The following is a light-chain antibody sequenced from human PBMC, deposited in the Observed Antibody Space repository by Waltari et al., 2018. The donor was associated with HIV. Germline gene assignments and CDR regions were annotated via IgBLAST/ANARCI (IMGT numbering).Light chain of an antibody. Sequence: QSVLTQPPSASGTTGQRVTISCSGDSSISGRNFVNWYQQLPGTAPKLLIDRSYQRPSGVPDRFSGSNSGSSASLASSGLRSEDEAVYYCAAWDDNLRGVFGGGTKLTVL. J-gene: IGLJ2*01. V-gene: IGLV1-47*01. CDR3: AAWDDNLRGV. CDR1: SSISGRNF. CDR2: RSY.